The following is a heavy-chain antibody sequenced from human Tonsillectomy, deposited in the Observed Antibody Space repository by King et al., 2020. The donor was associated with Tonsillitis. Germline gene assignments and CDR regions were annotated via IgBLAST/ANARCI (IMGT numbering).Heavy chain of an antibody. V-gene: IGHV1-2*02. J-gene: IGHJ3*02. CDR2: IIPNSGGT. CDR3: ARAYDSSGYYYVYAFDI. Sequence: VQLVQSGAEVKKPGASVKVSCKASGYTFTGYYLHWVRQAPGQGLEWMGWIIPNSGGTNYAQKFQGRVTMTRDTSISTAYMELSSLRSDDTAMYYCARAYDSSGYYYVYAFDIWGQGTMVTVSS. D-gene: IGHD3-22*01. CDR1: GYTFTGYY.